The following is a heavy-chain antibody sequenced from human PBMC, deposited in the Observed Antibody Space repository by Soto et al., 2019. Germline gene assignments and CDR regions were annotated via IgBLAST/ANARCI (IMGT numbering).Heavy chain of an antibody. CDR3: VGALTYEVPYYSYGMDV. CDR2: IKQGGNEK. D-gene: IGHD3-16*01. V-gene: IGHV3-7*01. CDR1: GFMFSTYL. J-gene: IGHJ6*02. Sequence: GGSLRLSCEASGFMFSTYLMSWVRQAPGKGLEWVANIKQGGNEKFYVDSVKGRFTISRDNAKKSLFLQMNSLRPEDTAVYYCVGALTYEVPYYSYGMDVWGQGTTVTVSS.